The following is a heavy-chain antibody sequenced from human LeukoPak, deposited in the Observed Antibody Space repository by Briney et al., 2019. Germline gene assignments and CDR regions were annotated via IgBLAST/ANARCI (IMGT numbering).Heavy chain of an antibody. Sequence: PGGSLRLSCAASGFTFSSYSMNWVRQAPGKGLEWVSSISSSSSYIYYADSVKGRFTISRDNAKNSLYLQMNSLRAEDTAVYYCARDDVVGATKGAFDIWGQGTMVTVSS. D-gene: IGHD1-26*01. CDR3: ARDDVVGATKGAFDI. V-gene: IGHV3-21*01. CDR1: GFTFSSYS. J-gene: IGHJ3*02. CDR2: ISSSSSYI.